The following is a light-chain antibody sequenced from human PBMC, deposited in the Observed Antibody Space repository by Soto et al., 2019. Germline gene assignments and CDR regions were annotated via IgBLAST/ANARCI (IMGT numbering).Light chain of an antibody. CDR1: QGISSA. Sequence: AIQLTQSPSSLSASVGDRVTITCRASQGISSALAWYQQKPGKAPKLLIYDASSLESGVPSRYRGSGSETDFTLTVSSLQPEDFATYSCQQFHNFPLTFGLGTRLEIK. CDR2: DAS. CDR3: QQFHNFPLT. J-gene: IGKJ5*01. V-gene: IGKV1D-13*01.